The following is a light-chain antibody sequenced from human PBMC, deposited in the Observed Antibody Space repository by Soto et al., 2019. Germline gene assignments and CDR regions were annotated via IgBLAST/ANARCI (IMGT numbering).Light chain of an antibody. CDR1: QDISGW. Sequence: DIQMSQSPPSLSASVGDTVTITCRASQDISGWLAWYQQQPDKAPKSLIYAASTLQSGVPSRFSGTRSGTDFTLTISSLQPEDFAAYFCQQYRSSPVTFGPGPKVHI. V-gene: IGKV1D-16*01. J-gene: IGKJ3*01. CDR3: QQYRSSPVT. CDR2: AAS.